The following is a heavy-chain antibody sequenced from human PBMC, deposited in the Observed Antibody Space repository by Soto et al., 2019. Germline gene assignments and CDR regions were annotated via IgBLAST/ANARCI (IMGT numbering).Heavy chain of an antibody. CDR3: ARVSGIYYYGMDV. CDR1: SAPVSSSTYT. CDR2: INHSGST. V-gene: IGHV4-39*07. Sequence: PSETLSLTCTVSSAPVSSSTYTWGWIRQPPGKGLEWIGDINHSGSTNYNPSLKSRVTISVDTSKNQFSLKLSSVTAADTAVYYCARVSGIYYYGMDVWGQGTTVTVSS. J-gene: IGHJ6*02. D-gene: IGHD3-10*01.